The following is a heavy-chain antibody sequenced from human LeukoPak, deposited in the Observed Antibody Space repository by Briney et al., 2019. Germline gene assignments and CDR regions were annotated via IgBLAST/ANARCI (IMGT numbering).Heavy chain of an antibody. V-gene: IGHV3-30*18. J-gene: IGHJ4*02. CDR2: ISYDGSDK. CDR1: GFIFSNYG. Sequence: GRSLRLSCAASGFIFSNYGMHWVHQAPGKGPEWVALISYDGSDKYYTDSVKGRFTVSRDNSKNTLFLQMNSLRAEDTAVYYCANSPLLGYWGQGTLVTVSS. CDR3: ANSPLLGY.